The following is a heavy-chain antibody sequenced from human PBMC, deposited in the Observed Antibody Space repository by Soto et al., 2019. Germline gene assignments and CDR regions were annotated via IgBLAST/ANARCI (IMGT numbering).Heavy chain of an antibody. CDR1: GYTFTSYY. V-gene: IGHV1-46*01. D-gene: IGHD6-19*01. CDR3: ARDGRSSYGSGWYYFAY. J-gene: IGHJ4*02. CDR2: INPSGGST. Sequence: QVQLVQSGAEVKKPGASVKVSCKASGYTFTSYYMHWVRQAPGQGLEWMGIINPSGGSTSYAQKFQGRVTMTRDTSTSTVYMELSSLRSEDTAVYYCARDGRSSYGSGWYYFAYWGRGTLVTVSS.